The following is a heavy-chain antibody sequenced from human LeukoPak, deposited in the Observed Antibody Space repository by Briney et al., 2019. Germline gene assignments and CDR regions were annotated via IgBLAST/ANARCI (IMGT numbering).Heavy chain of an antibody. Sequence: GGSLRLSCAASGFTVSSNYMTWVRQAPGKGLEWVSVISADSATTFYADSVKGRFTISRDNAKNTVFLQMSSLRAEDTALYYCARKSASGNYPLDYWGQGTLVTVSS. D-gene: IGHD3-10*01. CDR3: ARKSASGNYPLDY. J-gene: IGHJ4*02. CDR1: GFTVSSNY. V-gene: IGHV3-23*01. CDR2: ISADSATT.